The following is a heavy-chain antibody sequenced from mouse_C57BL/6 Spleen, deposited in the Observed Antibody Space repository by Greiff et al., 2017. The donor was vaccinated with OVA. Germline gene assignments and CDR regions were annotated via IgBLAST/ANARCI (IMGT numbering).Heavy chain of an antibody. Sequence: VQLQQPGAELVMPGASVKLSCKASGYTFTSYWMHWVKQRPGQGLEWIGEIDPSDSYTNYNQKFKGKSTLTVDKASSTAYMQLSSLTSEDSAVYYCARRAFDYWGQGTTLTVSS. CDR3: ARRAFDY. J-gene: IGHJ2*01. CDR2: IDPSDSYT. V-gene: IGHV1-69*01. CDR1: GYTFTSYW.